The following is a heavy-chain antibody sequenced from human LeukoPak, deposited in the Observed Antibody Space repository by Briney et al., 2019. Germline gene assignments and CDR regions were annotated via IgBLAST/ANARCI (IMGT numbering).Heavy chain of an antibody. J-gene: IGHJ6*02. CDR1: GYTFTSYA. D-gene: IGHD3-9*01. CDR2: INACNGNT. Sequence: ASVKVSCKASGYTFTSYAMHWVRQAPGQRLGWMGWINACNGNTKYSQKFQGRVTITRHTSARTAYMELSSLRSEDTAVYYCARSETIESTYYYYGMDVWGQGTTVTVSS. CDR3: ARSETIESTYYYYGMDV. V-gene: IGHV1-3*01.